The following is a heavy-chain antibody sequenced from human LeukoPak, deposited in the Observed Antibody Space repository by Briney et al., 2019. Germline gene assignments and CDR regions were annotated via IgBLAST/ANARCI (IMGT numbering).Heavy chain of an antibody. CDR1: GFTFGDYA. J-gene: IGHJ4*02. V-gene: IGHV3-49*03. CDR3: TGIPGYSYGPFDY. Sequence: GGSLRLSCTASGFTFGDYAMNWFRQAPGKGLEWVGFIRSKAYGGTTEYAASVKGRFIISRDDSKSIAYLQMNSLKTEDTAVYYCTGIPGYSYGPFDYWGQGTLVTVSS. D-gene: IGHD5-18*01. CDR2: IRSKAYGGTT.